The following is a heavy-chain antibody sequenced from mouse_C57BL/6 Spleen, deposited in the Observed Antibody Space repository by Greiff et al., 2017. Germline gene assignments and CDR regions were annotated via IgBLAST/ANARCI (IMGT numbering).Heavy chain of an antibody. CDR3: ARWDYGSSSLYAMDY. CDR1: GYTFTSYW. CDR2: LDPSDSYT. D-gene: IGHD1-1*01. V-gene: IGHV1-50*01. J-gene: IGHJ4*01. Sequence: VQLQPPGAELVKPGASVKLSCKASGYTFTSYWMQWVKQRPGQGLEWIGELDPSDSYTNYNQKFQGKATLTVDTSSSTAYMQLSSRTSEDSAVYYCARWDYGSSSLYAMDYWGQGTSVTVSS.